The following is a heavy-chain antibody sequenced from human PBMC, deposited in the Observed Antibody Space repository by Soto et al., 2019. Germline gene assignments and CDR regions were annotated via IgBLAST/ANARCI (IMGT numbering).Heavy chain of an antibody. CDR2: INHSGST. CDR3: AGDPIRHYYYGMDV. J-gene: IGHJ6*02. V-gene: IGHV4-34*01. CDR1: GGSFSGYY. Sequence: QVQLQQWGAGLLKPSETLSLTCAVYGGSFSGYYWSWIRQPPGKGLEWIGEINHSGSTNYNPSLKSRVTISVDTSKNQFSLKLSSVTAADTAVYSCAGDPIRHYYYGMDVWGQGTTVTVSS. D-gene: IGHD3-9*01.